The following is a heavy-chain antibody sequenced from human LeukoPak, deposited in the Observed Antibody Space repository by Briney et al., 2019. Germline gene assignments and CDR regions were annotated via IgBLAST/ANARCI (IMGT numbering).Heavy chain of an antibody. Sequence: GRSLRLSCAASGFTFSSYAMHWVRQAPGTGLEWVAVISYDGSNKYYADSVKGRFTISRDNSKNTLYLQMNSLRAEDTAVYYCARAPGGGSWYNPDYWGQGTLVTVSS. J-gene: IGHJ4*02. CDR2: ISYDGSNK. CDR3: ARAPGGGSWYNPDY. V-gene: IGHV3-30-3*01. D-gene: IGHD6-13*01. CDR1: GFTFSSYA.